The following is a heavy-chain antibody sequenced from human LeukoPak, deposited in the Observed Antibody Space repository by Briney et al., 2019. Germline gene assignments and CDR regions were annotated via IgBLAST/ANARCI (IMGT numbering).Heavy chain of an antibody. V-gene: IGHV4-39*01. CDR3: ARQTLLLWFGESGPDY. J-gene: IGHJ4*02. D-gene: IGHD3-10*01. CDR1: GGSISSSSYY. Sequence: SPSETLSLTCTVSGGSISSSSYYWGWIRQPPGKGLEWIGSIYYSGSTYYNPSLKSRVTISVDTSKNQFSLKLSSVTAADAAVYYCARQTLLLWFGESGPDYWGQGTLVTVSS. CDR2: IYYSGST.